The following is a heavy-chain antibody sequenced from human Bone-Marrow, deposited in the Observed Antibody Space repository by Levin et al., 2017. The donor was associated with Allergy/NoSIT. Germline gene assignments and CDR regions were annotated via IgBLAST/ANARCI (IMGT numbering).Heavy chain of an antibody. J-gene: IGHJ3*02. CDR3: AKVRRGLDAFDI. CDR2: ISAGDAST. CDR1: GFTFSSSA. V-gene: IGHV3-23*01. D-gene: IGHD3/OR15-3a*01. Sequence: GESLKISCAASGFTFSSSAMSWVRQAPGKGLEWVSSISAGDASTYYTDSVKGRLTFSRDNSKNTLYLQMNSLRAEDTALYYCAKVRRGLDAFDIWGQGTMVTVSS.